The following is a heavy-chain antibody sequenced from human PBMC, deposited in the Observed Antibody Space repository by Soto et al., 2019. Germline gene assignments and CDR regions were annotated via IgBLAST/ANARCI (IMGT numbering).Heavy chain of an antibody. V-gene: IGHV3-21*01. D-gene: IGHD1-26*01. CDR1: GFTFSSYR. CDR2: ISSSSSYI. CDR3: ARDRGSYYVPGYYYYYGMDV. J-gene: IGHJ6*02. Sequence: RLSWAASGFTFSSYRMNCGRQAPGKGMEWVSSISSSSSYIYYADSVKGRFTISRDNAKNSLYLQMNSLRAEDTAVYYCARDRGSYYVPGYYYYYGMDVWGQPPTGTVSS.